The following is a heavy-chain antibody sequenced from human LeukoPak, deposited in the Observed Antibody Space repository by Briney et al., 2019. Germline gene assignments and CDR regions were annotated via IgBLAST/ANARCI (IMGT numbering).Heavy chain of an antibody. V-gene: IGHV4-59*02. CDR2: IYYTGST. CDR3: ARNLIPEQLVLNF. CDR1: GGSVSSYY. D-gene: IGHD6-13*01. Sequence: PSETLSLTCTVSGGSVSSYYWNWIRQPPGKGLEWIGYIYYTGSTNYNPSLKSRVTMSVDTSKNQFSLNLRSVTPEDTAVYYCARNLIPEQLVLNFWGQGTLVTVSS. J-gene: IGHJ4*02.